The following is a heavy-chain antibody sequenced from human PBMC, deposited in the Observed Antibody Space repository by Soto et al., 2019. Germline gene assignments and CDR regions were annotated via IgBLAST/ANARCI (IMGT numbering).Heavy chain of an antibody. Sequence: PGGSLRLSCAASGFTFSSYGMHWVRQAPGKGLEWVAVISYDGSNKYYADSVKGRFTISRDNSKNTLYLQMNSLRAEDTAVYYCAKGPGFPPYYFDYWGQVTLVPVSS. CDR1: GFTFSSYG. V-gene: IGHV3-30*18. J-gene: IGHJ4*02. CDR2: ISYDGSNK. CDR3: AKGPGFPPYYFDY.